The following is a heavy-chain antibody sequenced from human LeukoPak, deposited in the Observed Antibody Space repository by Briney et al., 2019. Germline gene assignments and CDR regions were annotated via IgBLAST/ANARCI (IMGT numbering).Heavy chain of an antibody. CDR3: ARAGIAAAGYTYFQH. CDR2: IYTSGST. V-gene: IGHV4-4*07. Sequence: SETLSLTCTVSGGSNSSYYWSWIRQPAGNGLDWIGRIYTSGSTNYNPSLKSRVTMSVDTSKNQFSLKLSSVTAADTAVYYCARAGIAAAGYTYFQHWGQGTLVTVSS. J-gene: IGHJ1*01. D-gene: IGHD6-13*01. CDR1: GGSNSSYY.